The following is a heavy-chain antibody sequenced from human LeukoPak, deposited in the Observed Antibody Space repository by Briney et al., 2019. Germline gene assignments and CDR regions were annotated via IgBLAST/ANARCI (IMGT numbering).Heavy chain of an antibody. D-gene: IGHD1-26*01. V-gene: IGHV3-48*03. J-gene: IGHJ4*02. CDR3: AREGGSYSNYFDY. CDR1: GFTFSSYE. Sequence: GGSLRLSCAASGFTFSSYEMNWVRQAPGKGLEWVSYISSSGSTIYYADSVKGRFTISRDNAKNTLYLQMNSLKAEDTAIYYCAREGGSYSNYFDYWGQGTLVTVSS. CDR2: ISSSGSTI.